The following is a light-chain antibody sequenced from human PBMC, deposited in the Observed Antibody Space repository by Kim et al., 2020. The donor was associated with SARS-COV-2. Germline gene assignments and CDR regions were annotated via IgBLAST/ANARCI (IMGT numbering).Light chain of an antibody. CDR2: GAS. CDR3: QQYGSPPYT. CDR1: QSVSSGY. J-gene: IGKJ2*01. Sequence: EIVLTQSPGTLSLSPGERAALSCRASQSVSSGYLAWYQQKVGQAPRLLISGASRRATGISDRFSGSGSGTDFTLTITGLEPEDFAVYYCQQYGSPPYTFGQGTKLEI. V-gene: IGKV3-20*01.